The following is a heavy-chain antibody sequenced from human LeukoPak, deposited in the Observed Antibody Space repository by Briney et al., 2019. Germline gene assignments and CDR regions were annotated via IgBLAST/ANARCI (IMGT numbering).Heavy chain of an antibody. CDR2: TYYRSKWYH. Sequence: SQTLSLTCAISGDSVSSNSAAWNWIRQSPSRGLEWLGRTYYRSKWYHDYAVSVKSRITINPDTSKNQFSLKLSSVTAADTAVYYCARHSRGSGSRWLATTRHYYYYMDVWGKGTTVTISS. D-gene: IGHD3-10*01. CDR3: ARHSRGSGSRWLATTRHYYYYMDV. CDR1: GDSVSSNSAA. V-gene: IGHV6-1*01. J-gene: IGHJ6*03.